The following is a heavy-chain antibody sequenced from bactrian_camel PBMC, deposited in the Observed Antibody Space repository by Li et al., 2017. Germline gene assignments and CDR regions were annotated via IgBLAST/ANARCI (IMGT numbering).Heavy chain of an antibody. CDR2: ITRIHGGT. J-gene: IGHJ4*01. D-gene: IGHD7*01. Sequence: HVQLVESGGGSVQDGESLRLSCAAPGYTFSAYCMGWFRQAPGKEREGVASITRIHGGTAYADSVKGRFIISRDNTKNTWYLQMNILKPEDTAMYYCAAVVGCSTAPWLRDPGHHRGRVMFSVGPGDPGHRL. CDR3: AAVVGCSTAPWLRDPGHHRGRVMFS. V-gene: IGHV3S68*01. CDR1: GYTFSAYC.